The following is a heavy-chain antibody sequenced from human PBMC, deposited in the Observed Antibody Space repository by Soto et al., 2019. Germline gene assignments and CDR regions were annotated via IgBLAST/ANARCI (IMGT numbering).Heavy chain of an antibody. CDR1: GYTLTELS. Sequence: ASVKVSCKVSGYTLTELSMHWVRQAPGKGLEWMGGFDPEDGETIYAQKFQGRVTMTEDTSTDTAYMELSSLRSEDTAVYYWATGIDPITFFGVGPFDSGGQGTLFTVSS. CDR2: FDPEDGET. V-gene: IGHV1-24*01. J-gene: IGHJ4*02. D-gene: IGHD3-3*01. CDR3: ATGIDPITFFGVGPFDS.